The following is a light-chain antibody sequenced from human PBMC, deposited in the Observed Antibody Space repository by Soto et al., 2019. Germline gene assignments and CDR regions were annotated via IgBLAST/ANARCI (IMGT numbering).Light chain of an antibody. V-gene: IGLV1-40*01. CDR2: GNS. J-gene: IGLJ1*01. CDR1: SSNIGADHD. Sequence: QSVLTQPPSVSGAPGQRVTISCTGSSSNIGADHDVHWYQQLPGTAPKLLIYGNSNRPSGVPDRFSGSKSGTSASLAITGLQAEDEADYYCQHYDNSLTAFYVFGTGTKLTVL. CDR3: QHYDNSLTAFYV.